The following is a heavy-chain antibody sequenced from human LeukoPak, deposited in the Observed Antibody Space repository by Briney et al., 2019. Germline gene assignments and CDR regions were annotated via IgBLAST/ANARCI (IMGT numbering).Heavy chain of an antibody. CDR3: AKAYYYDSSGFYYYYYYGMDV. CDR2: ISGSGGST. V-gene: IGHV3-23*01. CDR1: GFTFSDYW. J-gene: IGHJ6*02. D-gene: IGHD3-22*01. Sequence: GGSLRLSCVVSGFTFSDYWMHWVRQAPGKGLEWVSAISGSGGSTYYADSVKGRFTISRDNSKNTLYLQMNSLRAEDTAVYYCAKAYYYDSSGFYYYYYYGMDVWGQGTTVTVSS.